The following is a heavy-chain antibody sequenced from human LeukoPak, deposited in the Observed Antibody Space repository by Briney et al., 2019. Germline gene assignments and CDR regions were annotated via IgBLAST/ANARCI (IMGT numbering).Heavy chain of an antibody. V-gene: IGHV4-4*01. CDR1: GFTFSSYW. CDR2: MSQSGST. CDR3: ATHMTVSGTRGFDN. Sequence: GSLRLSCAASGFTFSSYWMHWVRQAPGKGLEWIGEMSQSGSTHYDPSLTGRVTISVDKSNNQFSLTLNSATAADTAVYFCATHMTVSGTRGFDNWGQGTLVTVSS. D-gene: IGHD6-19*01. J-gene: IGHJ4*02.